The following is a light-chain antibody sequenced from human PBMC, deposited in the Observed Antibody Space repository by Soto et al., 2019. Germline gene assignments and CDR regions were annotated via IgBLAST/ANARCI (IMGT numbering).Light chain of an antibody. CDR2: GAS. V-gene: IGKV3-20*01. CDR1: QSVSSSY. Sequence: EIVLTQSPGTLSLSPGERATLSCRASQSVSSSYLAWYQQKPGQAPRLLIYGASSRATGIPDRFSGSGSGTDFNLTTSRLEPEDFAVYYCQQYCSSVTFGPGPKVDIK. CDR3: QQYCSSVT. J-gene: IGKJ3*01.